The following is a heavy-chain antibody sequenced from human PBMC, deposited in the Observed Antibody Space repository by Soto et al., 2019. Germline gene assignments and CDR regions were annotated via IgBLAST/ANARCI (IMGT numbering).Heavy chain of an antibody. CDR1: GYIFNNFG. Sequence: QVQLVQSGAEVQKPGASVKVSCKTSGYIFNNFGITWVRQAPGLGLEWLGWIYSKAGTINFAQKFQGRVTMTTDTPTSTVYIVWRRVTLDNSAVYFCARDIELDIDYWGQGSLVSV. J-gene: IGHJ4*02. V-gene: IGHV1-18*01. CDR2: IYSKAGTI. D-gene: IGHD3-10*01. CDR3: ARDIELDIDY.